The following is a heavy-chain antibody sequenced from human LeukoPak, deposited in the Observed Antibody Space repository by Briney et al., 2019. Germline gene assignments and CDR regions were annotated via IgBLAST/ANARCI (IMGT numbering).Heavy chain of an antibody. V-gene: IGHV4-59*01. CDR3: ARVAYSGKYYSWLDP. CDR1: GGSISSYY. J-gene: IGHJ5*02. D-gene: IGHD1-26*01. Sequence: SETLSLTCTVSGGSISSYYWSWIRQPPGKGLEWIGYMYYSGSTNYNPSLKSRVTVSVDTSKNQFSLKLSSVTAADTAVYYCARVAYSGKYYSWLDPWGQGTLVTVSS. CDR2: MYYSGST.